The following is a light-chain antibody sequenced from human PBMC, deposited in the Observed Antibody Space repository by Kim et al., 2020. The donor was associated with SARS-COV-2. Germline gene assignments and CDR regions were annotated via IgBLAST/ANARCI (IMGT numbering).Light chain of an antibody. CDR2: AND. V-gene: IGLV1-44*01. CDR1: NSNIGANT. Sequence: GRGVTISCSGGNSNIGANTVNWYQQFPGTAPKLLIYANDRRPSGVPDRFSVSQSGTSASLAISGLQSEDEADYYCATWDDSLNAWVFGGGTQLTVL. J-gene: IGLJ3*02. CDR3: ATWDDSLNAWV.